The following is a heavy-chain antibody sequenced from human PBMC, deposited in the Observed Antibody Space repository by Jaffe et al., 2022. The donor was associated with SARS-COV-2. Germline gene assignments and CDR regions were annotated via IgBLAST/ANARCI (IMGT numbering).Heavy chain of an antibody. J-gene: IGHJ5*02. V-gene: IGHV3-23*01. Sequence: EVQLLESGGGLVQPGGSLRLSCAASGFTFSSYAMSWVRQAPGKGLEWVSAISGSGGSTYYADSVKGRFTISRDNSKNTLYLQMNSLRAEDTAVYYCATQPRDYGWFDPWGQGTLVTVSS. D-gene: IGHD4-17*01. CDR3: ATQPRDYGWFDP. CDR2: ISGSGGST. CDR1: GFTFSSYA.